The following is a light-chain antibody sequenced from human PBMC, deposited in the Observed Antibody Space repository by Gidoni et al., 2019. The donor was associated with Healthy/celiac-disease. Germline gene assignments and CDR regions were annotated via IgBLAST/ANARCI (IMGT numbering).Light chain of an antibody. Sequence: IVMTQSPLSLPVTPGEPASLSCRSSQGLLHSNGYNYLDWYLQKPGQSPQLLIYLGSNRAAGVPDRFSGSGSGTDFTLKISRVEAEDVGVYYCMQALQTPWTFGQGTKVEIK. V-gene: IGKV2-28*01. CDR2: LGS. J-gene: IGKJ1*01. CDR1: QGLLHSNGYNY. CDR3: MQALQTPWT.